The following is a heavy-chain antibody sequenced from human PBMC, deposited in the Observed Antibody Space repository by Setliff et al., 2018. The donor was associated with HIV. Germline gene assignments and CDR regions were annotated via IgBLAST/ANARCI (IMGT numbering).Heavy chain of an antibody. CDR3: ARGGVYYYDSSGWSMDY. CDR2: IIPIFGTP. Sequence: SVKVSCKASGGTFRSKGISWVRQAPGQGLEWMGGIIPIFGTPDYAQKFQGRITITADESTSTAYMELRSLRSEDTAVYYCARGGVYYYDSSGWSMDYWGQGTLVTVSS. V-gene: IGHV1-69*13. CDR1: GGTFRSKG. D-gene: IGHD3-22*01. J-gene: IGHJ4*02.